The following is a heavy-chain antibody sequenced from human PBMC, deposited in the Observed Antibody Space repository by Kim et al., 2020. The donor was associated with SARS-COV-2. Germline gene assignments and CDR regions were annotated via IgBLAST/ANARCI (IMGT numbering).Heavy chain of an antibody. V-gene: IGHV3-30*18. CDR1: GFTFSSYG. Sequence: GGSLRLSCAASGFTFSSYGMHWVRQAPGKGLEWVAIISYDGSNKYYADSVKGRFTISRDNSKNTLYLQMDSLRAEDTAGYYCAKGTLREWGAFDIWGQGT. D-gene: IGHD3-3*01. CDR2: ISYDGSNK. CDR3: AKGTLREWGAFDI. J-gene: IGHJ3*02.